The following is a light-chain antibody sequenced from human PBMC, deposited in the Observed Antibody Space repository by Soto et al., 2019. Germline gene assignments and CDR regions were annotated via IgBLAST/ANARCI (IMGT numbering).Light chain of an antibody. CDR1: SSDVGSYNL. CDR2: EGS. CDR3: CSYAGRSTFGV. V-gene: IGLV2-23*03. Sequence: QSVLTQPASVSGSPGQSITISCTGTSSDVGSYNLVSWYQQHPGKAPKLMIYEGSKRPSGVSNRFSGSKSGNTASLTISGLQGGEEGYYYCCSYAGRSTFGVFGGRNKLTVL. J-gene: IGLJ2*01.